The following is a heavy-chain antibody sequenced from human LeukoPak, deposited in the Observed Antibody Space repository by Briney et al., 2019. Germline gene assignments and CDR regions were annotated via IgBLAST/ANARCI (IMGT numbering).Heavy chain of an antibody. CDR3: AKSSPFPSIGELLSGELDY. Sequence: GGSLRLSCAASGFTFSSYGMHWVRQAPGKGLEWVAFIRYDGSNKYYADSVKGRFTISRDNSKNTLYLQMNSLRAEDTAVYYCAKSSPFPSIGELLSGELDYWGQGTLVTVSS. V-gene: IGHV3-30*02. CDR1: GFTFSSYG. CDR2: IRYDGSNK. J-gene: IGHJ4*02. D-gene: IGHD3-10*01.